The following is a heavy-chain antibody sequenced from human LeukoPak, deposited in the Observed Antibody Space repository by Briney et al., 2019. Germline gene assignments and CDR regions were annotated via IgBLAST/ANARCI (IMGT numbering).Heavy chain of an antibody. CDR2: IYYSGST. CDR3: ARGYSSGWYFDY. Sequence: SETLSLTCTVSGGSISSYYWSWIRQPPGKGLEWIGYIYYSGSTNYNPSLKSRVTITVDTSKNQFSLKLSSVTAADTAVYYCARGYSSGWYFDYWGQGTLVTVSS. CDR1: GGSISSYY. J-gene: IGHJ4*02. D-gene: IGHD6-19*01. V-gene: IGHV4-59*01.